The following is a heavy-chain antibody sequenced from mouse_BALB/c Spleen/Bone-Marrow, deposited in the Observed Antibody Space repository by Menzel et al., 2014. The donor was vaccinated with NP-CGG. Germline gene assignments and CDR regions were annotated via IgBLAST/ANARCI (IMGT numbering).Heavy chain of an antibody. CDR1: GYTFTSYT. J-gene: IGHJ3*01. D-gene: IGHD4-1*01. Sequence: QVQLQQYGAELARPGASVKMSCKASGYTFTSYTIQWVKQRPGQGLEWVGYINPSSGYTDYNQKFKDKTTLTADKSSNTAYMQLTSLTSEDSAVYSCAREARTGAWFTYWGQGTLVTVSA. V-gene: IGHV1-4*02. CDR2: INPSSGYT. CDR3: AREARTGAWFTY.